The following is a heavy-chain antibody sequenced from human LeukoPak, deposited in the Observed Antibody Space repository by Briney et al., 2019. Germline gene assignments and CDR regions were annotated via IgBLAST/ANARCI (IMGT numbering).Heavy chain of an antibody. Sequence: SETLSLTCTVSGGSISSDGYYWSWIRQHPGKGLEWIGYIYYGGSTYYNPSLKSRVTIYADTAKNQFSLKRSSVTAADTAVYYCARGALQLAPRTYYYYYYMDDWGKGTTVTVSS. J-gene: IGHJ6*03. D-gene: IGHD6-6*01. CDR2: IYYGGST. CDR1: GGSISSDGYY. CDR3: ARGALQLAPRTYYYYYYMDD. V-gene: IGHV4-31*03.